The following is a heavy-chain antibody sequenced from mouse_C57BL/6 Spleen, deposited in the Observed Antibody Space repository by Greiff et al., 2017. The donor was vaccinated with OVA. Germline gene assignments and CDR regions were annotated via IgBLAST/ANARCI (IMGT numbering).Heavy chain of an antibody. D-gene: IGHD2-5*01. J-gene: IGHJ2*01. CDR1: GFTFSDYY. CDR3: AREDSKYYFDY. V-gene: IGHV5-16*01. Sequence: EVKLMESEGGLVQPGSSMKLSCTASGFTFSDYYMAWVRQVPEKGLEWVANINHDGSSTYYLDSLKSRFIISRDNAKNILYLQMSSLKSEDTATYYCAREDSKYYFDYWGQGTTLTVSS. CDR2: INHDGSST.